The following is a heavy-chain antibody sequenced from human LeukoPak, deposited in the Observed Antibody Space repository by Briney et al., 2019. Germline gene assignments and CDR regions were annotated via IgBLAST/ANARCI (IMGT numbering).Heavy chain of an antibody. J-gene: IGHJ3*02. V-gene: IGHV4-4*02. CDR1: GGSISSNNW. D-gene: IGHD3/OR15-3a*01. CDR2: IYHSGST. Sequence: SGTLSLTCAVSGGSISSNNWWSWVRQPPGKGLAWIGEIYHSGSTTYNPSLKSRVTISVDKSKNQFSLKLSSVTAADTAVYYCARQLQLDGPRSRARAFDIWGQGTMVTVSS. CDR3: ARQLQLDGPRSRARAFDI.